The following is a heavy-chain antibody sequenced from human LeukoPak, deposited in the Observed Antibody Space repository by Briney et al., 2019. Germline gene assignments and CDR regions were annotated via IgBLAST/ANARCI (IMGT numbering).Heavy chain of an antibody. CDR1: GYTFTVYG. Sequence: ASVKVSCKASGYTFTVYGISWVRQAPGQGLEWMAWISAYNGNTNYAQKLQGRVTMTTDTSTSTVYMELRSLSSDDTAVYYCARDCDRSGYYCYWGQGTLVTVSS. CDR3: ARDCDRSGYYCY. CDR2: ISAYNGNT. J-gene: IGHJ4*02. V-gene: IGHV1-18*01. D-gene: IGHD3-22*01.